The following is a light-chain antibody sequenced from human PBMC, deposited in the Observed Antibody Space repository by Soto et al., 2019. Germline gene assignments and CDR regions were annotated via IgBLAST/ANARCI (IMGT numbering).Light chain of an antibody. CDR2: GNT. Sequence: QSVLTQPPSVSGAPGQRVTISCTGSSSNIGAGFDVHWYQQLPATAPKLLIYGNTNRPSGVPDRFSGSKSGTSASLTITGLHAEDEADYYCQSYDNSLSAFYVFGTGTKVTVL. J-gene: IGLJ1*01. CDR3: QSYDNSLSAFYV. V-gene: IGLV1-40*01. CDR1: SSNIGAGFD.